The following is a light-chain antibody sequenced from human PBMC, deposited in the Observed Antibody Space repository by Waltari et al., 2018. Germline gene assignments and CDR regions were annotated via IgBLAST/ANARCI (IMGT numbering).Light chain of an antibody. V-gene: IGLV2-14*01. CDR3: SSQSSNNVVL. CDR2: DVS. Sequence: QSALPHPASVSGSPGQSVTISCTGTSNAVGGYNSVSWYQEHPGQAPRLIIYDVSDRPSGVSDRFSGSKSGNTASLTISGLQAEDEADYYCSSQSSNNVVLFGGGTKLTVL. CDR1: SNAVGGYNS. J-gene: IGLJ2*01.